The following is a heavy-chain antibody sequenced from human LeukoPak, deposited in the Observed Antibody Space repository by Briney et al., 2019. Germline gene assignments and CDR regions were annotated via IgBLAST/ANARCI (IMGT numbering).Heavy chain of an antibody. D-gene: IGHD3-22*01. V-gene: IGHV1-18*01. CDR1: GYTFTSYD. CDR2: ISVYNGNT. J-gene: IGHJ4*02. CDR3: ARGGENYYDSSGYLY. Sequence: GASVKVSCKASGYTFTSYDISWVRQAPGQGLEWMGWISVYNGNTNYAQKLQGRVTMTTDTSTSTAYMELRSLRSDDTAVYHCARGGENYYDSSGYLYWGQGTLVTVSS.